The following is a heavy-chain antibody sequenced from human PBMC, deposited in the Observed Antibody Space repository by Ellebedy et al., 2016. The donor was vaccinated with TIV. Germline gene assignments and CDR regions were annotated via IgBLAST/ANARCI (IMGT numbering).Heavy chain of an antibody. J-gene: IGHJ6*02. CDR3: ARGHFRITFGGVIMDV. D-gene: IGHD3-16*02. Sequence: AASVKVSCQASGFTFTSSAMQWVRQARGQRLEWIGWIVVGSGNTDHAQRFQERVTITREMSTSTAYMELSSLRSEDTAVYYCARGHFRITFGGVIMDVWGQGTTVTVSS. CDR1: GFTFTSSA. CDR2: IVVGSGNT. V-gene: IGHV1-58*02.